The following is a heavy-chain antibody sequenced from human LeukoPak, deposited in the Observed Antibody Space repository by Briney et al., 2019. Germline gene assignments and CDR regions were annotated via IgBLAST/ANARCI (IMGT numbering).Heavy chain of an antibody. CDR1: GFTFSSYA. D-gene: IGHD3-9*01. Sequence: GGSLRLSCSASGFTFSSYAMHWVRQAPGKGLQYVSALTNSGDYTHYADSVKGRFTISRDDAKNSLYLQMNSLRDEDTAVYYCARDRDWAFDYWGQGTLITVSS. CDR3: ARDRDWAFDY. J-gene: IGHJ4*02. V-gene: IGHV3-64*04. CDR2: LTNSGDYT.